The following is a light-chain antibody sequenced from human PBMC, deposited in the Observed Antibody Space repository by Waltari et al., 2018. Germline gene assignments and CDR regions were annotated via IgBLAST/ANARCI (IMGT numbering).Light chain of an antibody. CDR3: QSYDSSLSVYVV. J-gene: IGLJ2*01. CDR1: SSNIGAGYD. V-gene: IGLV1-40*01. CDR2: GNS. Sequence: QSVLTQPPSVSGAPGQRVTISCTGSSSNIGAGYDVTWYQQLPGTAPKLLIYGNSNRPSGAPDRFSGSKSGTSASLAITGLQAEDEADYYCQSYDSSLSVYVVFGGGTKLTVL.